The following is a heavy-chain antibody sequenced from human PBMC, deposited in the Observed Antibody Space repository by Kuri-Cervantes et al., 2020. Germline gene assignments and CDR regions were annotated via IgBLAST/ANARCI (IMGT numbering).Heavy chain of an antibody. CDR1: GGSISSSRYY. D-gene: IGHD1-26*01. J-gene: IGHJ6*02. CDR3: ARGLVGAALQHPYYYYGMDV. CDR2: IYYSGST. Sequence: LRLSCTVSGGSISSSRYYWGWIRQPPGKGLEWIGYIYYSGSTYYNPSLKSRVTISVDTSKNQFSLKLSSVTAADTAVYYCARGLVGAALQHPYYYYGMDVWGQGTTVTVSS. V-gene: IGHV4-31*03.